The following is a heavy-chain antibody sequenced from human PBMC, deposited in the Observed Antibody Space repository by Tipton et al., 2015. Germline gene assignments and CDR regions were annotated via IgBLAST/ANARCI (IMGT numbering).Heavy chain of an antibody. CDR1: GASIGIGTYS. D-gene: IGHD3-16*01. Sequence: TLSLTCTVSGASIGIGTYSWGWIRQPPGKGLEWIGNIHSSGTAVYTPSLKSRVTISVDTSKNLFSLRLTSVTAADTAVYFCARLPVEGITDVWGSKTYYYGMDVWGQGTTVTVSS. CDR2: IHSSGTA. J-gene: IGHJ6*02. CDR3: ARLPVEGITDVWGSKTYYYGMDV. V-gene: IGHV4-39*02.